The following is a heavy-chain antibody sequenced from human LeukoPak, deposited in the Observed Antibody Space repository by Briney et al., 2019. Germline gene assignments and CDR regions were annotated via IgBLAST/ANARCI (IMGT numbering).Heavy chain of an antibody. D-gene: IGHD2-2*01. J-gene: IGHJ4*02. CDR3: AKDQDIVVVPAALDY. Sequence: GGSLRLSCVVSEFTVSGNQMSWVRQAPGKGLEWVSTISGSGSNTYYADSVKGRFTISRDNSKNTLYLQMNSLRAEDTAVYYCAKDQDIVVVPAALDYWGQGTLVTVSS. V-gene: IGHV3-23*01. CDR1: EFTVSGNQ. CDR2: ISGSGSNT.